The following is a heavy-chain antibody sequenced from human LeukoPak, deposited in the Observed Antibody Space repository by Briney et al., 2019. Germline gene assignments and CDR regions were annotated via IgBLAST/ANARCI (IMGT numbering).Heavy chain of an antibody. CDR3: ARDRSRCYY. CDR1: GFTFSSYW. Sequence: GGSLRLSCAASGFTFSSYWTSWVRQAPGKGLEWVATIKEDGSEKYYVDSVKGRFTISRDNAKNSLYLQMNSLRAEDTAVYYCARDRSRCYYWGQGTLVTVSS. CDR2: IKEDGSEK. V-gene: IGHV3-7*01. J-gene: IGHJ4*02.